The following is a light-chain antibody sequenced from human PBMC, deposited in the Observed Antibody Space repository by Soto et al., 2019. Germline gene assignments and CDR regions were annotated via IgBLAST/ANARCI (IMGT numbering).Light chain of an antibody. V-gene: IGKV3-15*01. CDR3: QKYNNWPRT. J-gene: IGKJ1*01. Sequence: MVMTQSPATLSVSPGERATLSCRASQSVRNYLAWYQQRPGQAPRLLIFGASTRATDIPARFSGSGSGTEFTLTISSLQSEDFAVYYCQKYNNWPRTFGQGTKV. CDR1: QSVRNY. CDR2: GAS.